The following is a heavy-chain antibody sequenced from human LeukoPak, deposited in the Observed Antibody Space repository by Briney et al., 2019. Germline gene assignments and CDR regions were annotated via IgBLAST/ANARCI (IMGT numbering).Heavy chain of an antibody. CDR2: ISGSGGST. CDR3: AKDLGHWDYDSSGYPDAFDI. D-gene: IGHD3-22*01. V-gene: IGHV3-23*01. Sequence: PGGSLRLSCAASGFTFSSYAMSWVRQAPGKGLEWVSAISGSGGSTYYADSVKGRFTISRDNSKNTLYLQMNSLRAEDTAVYYCAKDLGHWDYDSSGYPDAFDIWGQGTMVAVSS. CDR1: GFTFSSYA. J-gene: IGHJ3*02.